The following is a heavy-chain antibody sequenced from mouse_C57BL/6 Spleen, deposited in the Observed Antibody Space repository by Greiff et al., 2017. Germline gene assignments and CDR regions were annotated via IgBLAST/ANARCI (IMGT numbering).Heavy chain of an antibody. CDR2: IHPSDSDP. J-gene: IGHJ4*01. CDR1: GYTFTSYW. CDR3: ASYGSSRYCAVDY. D-gene: IGHD1-1*01. Sequence: QVQLQQPGAELVKPGASVTVSCKASGYTFTSYWMHWVKQRPGQGLEWIGRIHPSDSDPNYHQKFKGKATLTVDNSASTAYMQLSSLTSEDSAVYYCASYGSSRYCAVDYWGQGTSVTVAS. V-gene: IGHV1-74*01.